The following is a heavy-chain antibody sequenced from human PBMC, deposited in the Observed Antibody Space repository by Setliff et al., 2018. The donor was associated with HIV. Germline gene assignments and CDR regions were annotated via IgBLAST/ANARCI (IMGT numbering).Heavy chain of an antibody. D-gene: IGHD1-1*01. CDR2: IYWNNNK. V-gene: IGHV2-5*01. J-gene: IGHJ4*02. CDR1: GLSLSSSGVG. CDR3: AYSGRQLRGPYFDF. Sequence: SGPTLVNPTQTLTLTCTFSGLSLSSSGVGVGWIRRSPGKALEWLAFIYWNNNKHYSTSLKSRLTVTKDTSKNRVVFTMTNMDPVDTATYYCAYSGRQLRGPYFDFWGQGTPVTSPQ.